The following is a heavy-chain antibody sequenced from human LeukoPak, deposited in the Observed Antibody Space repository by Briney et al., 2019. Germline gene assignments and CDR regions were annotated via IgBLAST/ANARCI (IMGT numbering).Heavy chain of an antibody. D-gene: IGHD5-18*01. CDR3: ALWSYYYYGLDV. CDR1: GFTFSDRD. V-gene: IGHV3-72*01. J-gene: IGHJ6*02. CDR2: SRNKAKSHTT. Sequence: GSLRLSCAASGFTFSDRDMDWVRQAPGKGLEWVGRSRNKAKSHTTEYAASVKGRFTISRDNSNNSVWLQMNSLKTEDTAVYYCALWSYYYYGLDVWGQGTTVTVSS.